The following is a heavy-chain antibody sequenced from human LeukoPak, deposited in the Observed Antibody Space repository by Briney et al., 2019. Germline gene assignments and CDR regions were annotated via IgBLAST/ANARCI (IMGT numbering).Heavy chain of an antibody. CDR2: LSGGGGTT. CDR3: GRYYVMDV. Sequence: PGGSLRLSCAASGFSLSNYAMSWVRQGPGKGPEWVSALSGGGGTTYYADSVKGRFSISRDNGKNTLYLQMNSLRAEDTAVYYCGRYYVMDVWGQGTSVTVSS. V-gene: IGHV3-23*01. J-gene: IGHJ6*02. CDR1: GFSLSNYA.